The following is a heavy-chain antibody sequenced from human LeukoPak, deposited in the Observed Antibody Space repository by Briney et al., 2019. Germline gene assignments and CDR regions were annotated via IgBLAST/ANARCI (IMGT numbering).Heavy chain of an antibody. Sequence: SVKVSCKASGGTFSSYAIHWVRQAPGQGLEWMGGIIRIFSTTNYAQKFQGRVTISADESTSTAYMELSSLRSEDTAVYYCNFGVALFDYWGQGTLVTVSS. CDR3: NFGVALFDY. CDR2: IIRIFSTT. D-gene: IGHD3-3*01. CDR1: GGTFSSYA. J-gene: IGHJ4*02. V-gene: IGHV1-69*13.